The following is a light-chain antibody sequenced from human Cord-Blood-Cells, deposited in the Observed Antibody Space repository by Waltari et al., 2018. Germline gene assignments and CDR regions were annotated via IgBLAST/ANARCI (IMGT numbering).Light chain of an antibody. CDR2: DAS. J-gene: IGKJ1*01. CDR1: QSISSW. CDR3: QQYNSYSQT. V-gene: IGKV1-5*01. Sequence: DIQMTQSPSTLSASVGDRVTITCRASQSISSWLAWYQQKLGKAPKLLIYDASSLESAAPSRFSGSGSETEVTLTISRLQPDDFSTYYCQQYNSYSQTFGQGTKVEIK.